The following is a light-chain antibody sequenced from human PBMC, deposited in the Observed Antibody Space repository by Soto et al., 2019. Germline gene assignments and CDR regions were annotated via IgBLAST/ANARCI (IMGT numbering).Light chain of an antibody. V-gene: IGLV2-8*01. CDR2: EVS. Sequence: QSALTQPPSASGSPGQSVTISCTGTSSDVGGYNYVSWYQQHPGKAPKLMIYEVSKRPSGVPDRFSGSKSGNTASLTVSGLRPEDDADYYCCSYAGSNNLVFGGGTKLTVL. J-gene: IGLJ2*01. CDR1: SSDVGGYNY. CDR3: CSYAGSNNLV.